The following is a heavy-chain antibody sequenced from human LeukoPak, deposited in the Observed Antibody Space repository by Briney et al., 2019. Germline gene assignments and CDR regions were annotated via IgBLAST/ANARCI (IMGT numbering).Heavy chain of an antibody. D-gene: IGHD3-9*01. J-gene: IGHJ4*02. Sequence: PSETLSLTCSVSGGSISTYYRSWIRQPAGKGLEWIGRVYRSGNTNYNPSLKSRVTMSVDTSKNQISLRLRSVTAADTAVYYFASDQRYAFDYWGQGILVTVSS. V-gene: IGHV4-4*07. CDR1: GGSISTYY. CDR3: ASDQRYAFDY. CDR2: VYRSGNT.